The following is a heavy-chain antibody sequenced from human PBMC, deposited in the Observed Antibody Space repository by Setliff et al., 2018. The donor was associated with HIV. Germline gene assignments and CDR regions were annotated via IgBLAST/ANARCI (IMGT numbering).Heavy chain of an antibody. CDR3: ARDHYAFDI. CDR2: ISYGGGLK. CDR1: GFSFGSYW. J-gene: IGHJ3*02. Sequence: PGGSLRLSCAASGFSFGSYWMSWVRQAPGKGLEWVAVISYGGGLKLYADSVKGRFTISRDNAKNSLYLQMNSLRAEDTAVYYCARDHYAFDIWGQGTMVTVSS. V-gene: IGHV3-30*03.